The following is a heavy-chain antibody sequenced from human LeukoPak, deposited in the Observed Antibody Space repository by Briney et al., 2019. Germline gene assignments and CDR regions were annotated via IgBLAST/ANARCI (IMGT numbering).Heavy chain of an antibody. CDR3: ARYPFDGYNYYFDY. V-gene: IGHV4-59*01. CDR2: IYYSGSA. Sequence: SETLSLTCTVSGGSISTYYWSWIRQPPGKGLEWIGFIYYSGSANYNPSLKSRVTISVDTSKNHFSLKLSSVTAADTAVYYCARYPFDGYNYYFDYWGQGTLVTVSS. CDR1: GGSISTYY. J-gene: IGHJ4*02. D-gene: IGHD5-24*01.